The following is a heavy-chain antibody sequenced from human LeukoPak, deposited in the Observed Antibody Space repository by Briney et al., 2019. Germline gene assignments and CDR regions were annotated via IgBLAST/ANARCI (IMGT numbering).Heavy chain of an antibody. D-gene: IGHD4-23*01. CDR3: ARVYGGNFLDAFDI. J-gene: IGHJ3*02. Sequence: TLSLTCTVSGGSISSGGYYWSWIRQHPGKGLEWIGYIYYSGSTYYNPSLKSRVTISVDTSKNQFSLKLSSVTAADTAVYYCARVYGGNFLDAFDIWGQGTMVTVSS. V-gene: IGHV4-31*03. CDR2: IYYSGST. CDR1: GGSISSGGYY.